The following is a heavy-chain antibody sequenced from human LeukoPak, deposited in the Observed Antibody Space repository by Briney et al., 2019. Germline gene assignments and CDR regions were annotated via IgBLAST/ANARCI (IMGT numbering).Heavy chain of an antibody. CDR3: ASRKLGNDY. J-gene: IGHJ4*02. Sequence: PSETLSLTCTVSGGSISSYYWSWIRQSPGKGLGWIGYIYHTGSTSYSPSLKSRVTISADTSQNQFSLKLSSVTAADTAVYYCASRKLGNDYWGQGTLVTVSS. V-gene: IGHV4-59*01. CDR1: GGSISSYY. D-gene: IGHD7-27*01. CDR2: IYHTGST.